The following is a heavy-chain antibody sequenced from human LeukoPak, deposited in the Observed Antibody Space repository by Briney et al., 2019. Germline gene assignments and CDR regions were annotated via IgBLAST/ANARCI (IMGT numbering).Heavy chain of an antibody. CDR2: IDPGDSDT. CDR1: GYSFTNYW. D-gene: IGHD3-22*01. V-gene: IGHV5-51*01. CDR3: ARSHYYGSSGYSDY. J-gene: IGHJ4*02. Sequence: GESLKISCKGSGYSFTNYWMGWVRQMPGKGLEWMGIIDPGDSDTRYSPSFQGQVTITADKSISTAFLQWSTLKASDTAMYYCARSHYYGSSGYSDYWGQGTLVTVSS.